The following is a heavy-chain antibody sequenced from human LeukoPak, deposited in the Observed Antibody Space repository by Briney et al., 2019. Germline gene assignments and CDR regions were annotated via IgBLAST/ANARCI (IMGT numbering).Heavy chain of an antibody. CDR3: VSSGYDYHYFDY. D-gene: IGHD5-12*01. Sequence: GGSLRLSCAASGFTFSSYGMHWVRQAPGKGLEWVSAISGSGGSTYYADSVKGRFTISRDNSKNTLYLQMNSLRAEDTAVYYCVSSGYDYHYFDYWGQGTLVTVSS. V-gene: IGHV3-23*01. CDR1: GFTFSSYG. CDR2: ISGSGGST. J-gene: IGHJ4*02.